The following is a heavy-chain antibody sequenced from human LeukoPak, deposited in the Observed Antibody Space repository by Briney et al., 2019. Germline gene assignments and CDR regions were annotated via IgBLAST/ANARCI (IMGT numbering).Heavy chain of an antibody. CDR1: GFTFSSYG. V-gene: IGHV3-30*18. CDR2: ISYDGSNK. D-gene: IGHD1-7*01. CDR3: AKDSWNYFLGGSRPRHFDY. J-gene: IGHJ4*02. Sequence: GRSLRLSCAASGFTFSSYGVHWVRQAPGKGLEWVAVISYDGSNKYYTDSVKGRFTISRDNSKNTLYLQVNSLRAEGTAVYYCAKDSWNYFLGGSRPRHFDYWGQGTLVTVSS.